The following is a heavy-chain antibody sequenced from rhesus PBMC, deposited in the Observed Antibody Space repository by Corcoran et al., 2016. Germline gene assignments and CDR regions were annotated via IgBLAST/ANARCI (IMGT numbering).Heavy chain of an antibody. Sequence: QVQLQESGPGLVKPSETLSLTCAVSGGSISGYYYWSWIRQPPGKGLEWIGSIYVSGGSNYLNPSLKSRVTLSVDTSKNQFSLKLSSVTAADTAVYYCTRGYCSGIYCYGDDAFDFWGQGLRVTVSS. J-gene: IGHJ3*01. CDR2: IYVSGGSN. V-gene: IGHV4S14*01. CDR1: GGSISGYYY. D-gene: IGHD2-27*01. CDR3: TRGYCSGIYCYGDDAFDF.